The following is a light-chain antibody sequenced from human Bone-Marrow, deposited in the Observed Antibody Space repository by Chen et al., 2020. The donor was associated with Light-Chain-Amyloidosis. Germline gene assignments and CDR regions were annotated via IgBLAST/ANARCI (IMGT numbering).Light chain of an antibody. J-gene: IGLJ3*02. CDR1: SSDVGGYNY. CDR3: SSYAGSNNHWV. CDR2: EVS. V-gene: IGLV2-8*01. Sequence: QSALTQPPSASGSPAQSVTISCTGTSSDVGGYNYVSWYQQHPGKAPKLMIYEVSKRPSGVPDRFSGSKSGNTASLTVSGLQAEDEADYYCSSYAGSNNHWVFGGGTKLTVL.